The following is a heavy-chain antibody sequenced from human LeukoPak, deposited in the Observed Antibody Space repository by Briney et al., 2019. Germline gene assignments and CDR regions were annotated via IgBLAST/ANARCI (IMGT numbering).Heavy chain of an antibody. V-gene: IGHV1-8*01. CDR3: AREDYYDSGSSDY. D-gene: IGHD3-22*01. CDR2: MNPNSGNT. CDR1: GYTFISHY. J-gene: IGHJ4*02. Sequence: GASVKVSCKASGYTFISHYTHWVRQAPGQGLEWMGWMNPNSGNTAYAQKFQGRVTITRNTSISTAYMELSSLRSEDTAIYYCAREDYYDSGSSDYWGQGTLVTVSS.